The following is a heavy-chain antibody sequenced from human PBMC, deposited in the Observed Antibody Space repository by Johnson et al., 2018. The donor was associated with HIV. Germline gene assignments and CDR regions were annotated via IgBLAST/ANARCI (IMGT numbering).Heavy chain of an antibody. CDR3: ATFVVWSFHAFDI. V-gene: IGHV3-7*03. D-gene: IGHD3-3*01. J-gene: IGHJ3*02. CDR1: GFTFDDYG. Sequence: MQLVESGGGVVRPGGSLRLSCAASGFTFDDYGMSWVRQAPGKGLEWVANIKQDGSEKYYVDSLKGRFTISRDNAKNSLYLQMNSRRAEDTAVYYCATFVVWSFHAFDIWVQGTMVTVSS. CDR2: IKQDGSEK.